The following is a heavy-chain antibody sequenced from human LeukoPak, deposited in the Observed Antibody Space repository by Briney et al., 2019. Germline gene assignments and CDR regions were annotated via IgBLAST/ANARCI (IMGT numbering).Heavy chain of an antibody. D-gene: IGHD3-10*01. Sequence: PGGSLRLSCAASGFTFSSYGMHWVRQAPGKGLEWVAVIWYDGSNKYYADSVKGRFTISRDNSKNTLYLQMNSLRAEDTAVYYCANGVNPEVRGVILNWGQGTLVTVSS. CDR2: IWYDGSNK. V-gene: IGHV3-30*02. J-gene: IGHJ4*02. CDR3: ANGVNPEVRGVILN. CDR1: GFTFSSYG.